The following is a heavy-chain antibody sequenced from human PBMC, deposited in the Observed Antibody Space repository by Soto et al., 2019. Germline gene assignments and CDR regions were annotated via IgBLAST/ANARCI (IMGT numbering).Heavy chain of an antibody. CDR1: GYTFTSYA. CDR3: ARDFPLSDYGDYDGEVFDP. CDR2: INAGNGNT. V-gene: IGHV1-3*01. Sequence: GASVKVSCKASGYTFTSYAMHWVRQAPGQRLEWMGWINAGNGNTKYSQKFQGRVTITRDTSASTAYMELSSLRSEDTAVYYCARDFPLSDYGDYDGEVFDPWGQGTLVTVSS. J-gene: IGHJ5*02. D-gene: IGHD4-17*01.